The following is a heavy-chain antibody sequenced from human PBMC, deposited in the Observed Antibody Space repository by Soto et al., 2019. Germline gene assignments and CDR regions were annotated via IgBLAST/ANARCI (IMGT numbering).Heavy chain of an antibody. CDR2: IYWDDDK. J-gene: IGHJ4*02. CDR1: GFSLSTSGVG. D-gene: IGHD3-22*01. CDR3: AHISDEVVVRDSFDY. V-gene: IGHV2-5*02. Sequence: QITLKESGPTLVKPTQTLTLTCTFSGFSLSTSGVGVGWIRQPPGKALEWLALIYWDDDKRYSPSLKSRLTIPTHTSKNQVVLTATTIDPVDTATYSCAHISDEVVVRDSFDYWGQGTLVAVSS.